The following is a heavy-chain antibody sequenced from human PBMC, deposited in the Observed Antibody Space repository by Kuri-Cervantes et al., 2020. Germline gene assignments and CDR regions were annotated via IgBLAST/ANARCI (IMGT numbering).Heavy chain of an antibody. V-gene: IGHV3-23*01. CDR1: GFTFSSYA. CDR2: ISGSGGST. D-gene: IGHD3-10*01. J-gene: IGHJ4*02. CDR3: ARSKPFGESYFDN. Sequence: GESLKISCAASGFTFSSYAMSWVRQAPGKGLEWVSGISGSGGSTYYADSVEGRFTISRDNSKNSLYLQMNSLRAEDTAVYYCARSKPFGESYFDNWGQGTLVTVSS.